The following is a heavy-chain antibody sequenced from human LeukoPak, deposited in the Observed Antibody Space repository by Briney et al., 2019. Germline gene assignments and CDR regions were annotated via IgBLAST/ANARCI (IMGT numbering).Heavy chain of an antibody. D-gene: IGHD1-26*01. J-gene: IGHJ4*02. CDR1: RYTFTSHH. CDR2: IRPNEGST. CDR3: VRELHSGSYCFDC. V-gene: IGHV1-46*01. Sequence: GASVKVSCKTSRYTFTSHHMHCVRQAPGQGPEWMGIIRPNEGSTTYAPRFQGRVTMTWDTYTTTFYIALSILTYEDTALYYWVRELHSGSYCFDCWGQGTLVTVSS.